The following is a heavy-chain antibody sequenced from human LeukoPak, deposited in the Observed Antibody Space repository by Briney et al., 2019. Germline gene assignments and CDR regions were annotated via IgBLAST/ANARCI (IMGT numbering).Heavy chain of an antibody. J-gene: IGHJ4*02. CDR3: ARALAVRRIFDY. CDR2: INPNSGGT. D-gene: IGHD6-19*01. V-gene: IGHV1-2*02. Sequence: ASVKVSCKASGYTFTGYYMHWVRQAPGQGLGWMGWINPNSGGTNYAQKFQGRVTMTRDTSISTAYMELSRLRSDDTAVYYCARALAVRRIFDYWGQGTLVTVSS. CDR1: GYTFTGYY.